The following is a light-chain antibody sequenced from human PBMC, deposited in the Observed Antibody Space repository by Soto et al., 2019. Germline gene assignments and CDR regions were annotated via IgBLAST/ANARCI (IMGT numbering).Light chain of an antibody. CDR3: QQYNSYSPT. J-gene: IGKJ1*01. Sequence: DIQMTQSPSTLSASVGDRVTITCRASQSISCWLAWYQQKPGKAPKLLIYKASSLESGVPSRFSGSGSGTEFTLTFSSLQPDDFATYYCQQYNSYSPTFSQGTKVEIK. CDR2: KAS. CDR1: QSISCW. V-gene: IGKV1-5*03.